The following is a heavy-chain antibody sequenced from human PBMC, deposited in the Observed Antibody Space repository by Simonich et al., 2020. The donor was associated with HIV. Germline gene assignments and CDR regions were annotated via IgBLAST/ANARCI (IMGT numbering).Heavy chain of an antibody. CDR1: GGTVSSYA. Sequence: GAEVKKPGSSVKVSCKASGGTVSSYAISWVRQAPGQGFEWMGGIIPILGITDYAQKFQGRVTITADKSTSTAYMELSSLRSEDTAIYYGARVFSGSYYLRENYYYYAMDVWGQGTTVTVSS. CDR3: ARVFSGSYYLRENYYYYAMDV. D-gene: IGHD1-26*01. J-gene: IGHJ6*02. V-gene: IGHV1-69*10. CDR2: IIPILGIT.